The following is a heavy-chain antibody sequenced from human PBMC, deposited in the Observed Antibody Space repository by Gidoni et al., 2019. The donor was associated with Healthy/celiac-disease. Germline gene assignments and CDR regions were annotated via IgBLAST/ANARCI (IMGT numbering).Heavy chain of an antibody. J-gene: IGHJ3*02. CDR3: ARGGAVADAFDI. D-gene: IGHD6-19*01. V-gene: IGHV3-21*01. CDR2: ISSSSSYI. CDR1: GFTFSSYS. Sequence: EVQLVESGGGLVKPGGSLRLSCAASGFTFSSYSMNWVRQAPGKGLEWVSSISSSSSYIYYADSVKGRFTISRDNAKNSLYLQMNSLRAEDTAVYYCARGGAVADAFDIWGQETMVTVSS.